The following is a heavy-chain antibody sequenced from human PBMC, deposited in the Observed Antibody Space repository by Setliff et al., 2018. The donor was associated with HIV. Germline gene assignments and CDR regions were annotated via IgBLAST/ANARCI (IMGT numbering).Heavy chain of an antibody. CDR2: VYYRGRT. CDR3: AGSQPDTIFGVVTFDC. Sequence: PSETLSLTCTVSGGSMSSSGPGYYWGWVRQTPGGGLEWIGSVYYRGRTYYNPSLKSRVTISVDTSKNQLSLRLTSMAAADTAMYYCAGSQPDTIFGVVTFDCWGQGKMVTVSS. V-gene: IGHV4-39*01. CDR1: GGSMSSSGPGYY. J-gene: IGHJ4*02. D-gene: IGHD3-3*01.